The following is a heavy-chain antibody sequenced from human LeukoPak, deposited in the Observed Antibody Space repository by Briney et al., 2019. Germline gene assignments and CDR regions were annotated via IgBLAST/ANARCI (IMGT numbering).Heavy chain of an antibody. CDR1: GGSFSSHY. CDR3: ATGDGYNSFDY. Sequence: SETLSLTCTVSGGSFSSHYWSWIRQPAGKGLEWIGRIYTSGSTNYNSSLKSRVTMSVDTSKNQVSLKLSSVTAADTAVYYCATGDGYNSFDYWGQGTLVTVSS. CDR2: IYTSGST. D-gene: IGHD5-24*01. V-gene: IGHV4-4*07. J-gene: IGHJ4*02.